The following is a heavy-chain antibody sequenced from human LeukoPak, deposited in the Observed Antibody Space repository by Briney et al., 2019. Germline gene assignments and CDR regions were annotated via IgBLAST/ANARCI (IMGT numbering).Heavy chain of an antibody. Sequence: PGGSLRLSCAASGFTFSSYNMMWVRQAPGKGLEWVSSISTISSYIYYADSVKGRFTISRDNAKNSLFLQMNNLRAEDTAVYYCARPSWSGYSIYYYYYMDVWGKGTTVTVSS. D-gene: IGHD3-3*01. CDR2: ISTISSYI. J-gene: IGHJ6*03. CDR3: ARPSWSGYSIYYYYYMDV. V-gene: IGHV3-21*01. CDR1: GFTFSSYN.